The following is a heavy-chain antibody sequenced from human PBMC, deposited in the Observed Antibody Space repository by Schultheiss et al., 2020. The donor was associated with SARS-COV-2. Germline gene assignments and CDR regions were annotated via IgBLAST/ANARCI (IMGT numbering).Heavy chain of an antibody. J-gene: IGHJ4*02. Sequence: SQTLSLTCTVSGGSISSYFWSWIRQPAEKGLEWIGRIYSSGSTNYNPSLKSRVTISVDTSKNQFSLKLSSVTAADTAVYYCARDRMYYYDSSGVDYWGQGTLVTVSS. CDR2: IYSSGST. CDR1: GGSISSYF. D-gene: IGHD3-22*01. CDR3: ARDRMYYYDSSGVDY. V-gene: IGHV4-4*07.